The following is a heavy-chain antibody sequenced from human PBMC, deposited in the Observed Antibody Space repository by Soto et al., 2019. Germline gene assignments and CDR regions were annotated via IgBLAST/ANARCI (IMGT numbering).Heavy chain of an antibody. CDR1: GYTFTSYG. CDR2: ISAYNGNT. D-gene: IGHD6-13*01. V-gene: IGHV1-18*01. CDR3: ARDKGSSWQSNWFDP. Sequence: ASVKVSCKASGYTFTSYGISCVRQAPGQGLEWMGWISAYNGNTNYAQKLQGRVTMTTDTSTSTAYMELRSLRSDDTAVYYCARDKGSSWQSNWFDPWGQGTLVTVSS. J-gene: IGHJ5*02.